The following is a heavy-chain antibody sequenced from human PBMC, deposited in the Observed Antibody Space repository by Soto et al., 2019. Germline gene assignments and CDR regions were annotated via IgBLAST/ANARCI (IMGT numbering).Heavy chain of an antibody. Sequence: SETLSLTCAVSGGSVRGFYWSWIRLTPGKGLEWIGEINHSGTTIYNPSVKSRVTISIDTPANQFSLKLTSVTAADTAVYYCARGSQWLDYWGLGTRVTVSS. CDR2: INHSGTT. J-gene: IGHJ4*02. CDR1: GGSVRGFY. D-gene: IGHD6-19*01. CDR3: ARGSQWLDY. V-gene: IGHV4-34*01.